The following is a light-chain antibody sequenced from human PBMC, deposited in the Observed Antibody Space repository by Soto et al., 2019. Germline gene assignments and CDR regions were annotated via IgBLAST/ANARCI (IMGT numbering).Light chain of an antibody. CDR3: QQYNSYPWT. CDR1: QSISSW. V-gene: IGKV1-5*01. CDR2: GAS. J-gene: IGKJ1*01. Sequence: IHLPRSPSTLCDSVLHSHSISRRASQSISSWLAWYQQKPGKAPKLLIYGASSRESGVPSRFSGSGSGTEFTLTISSLQPDDFATYYCQQYNSYPWTFGQGTKVDIK.